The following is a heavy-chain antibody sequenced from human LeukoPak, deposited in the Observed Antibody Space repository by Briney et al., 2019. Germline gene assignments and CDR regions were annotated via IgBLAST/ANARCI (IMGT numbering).Heavy chain of an antibody. J-gene: IGHJ6*04. V-gene: IGHV3-7*03. CDR2: IKPDGSEK. Sequence: GGSLRLSCAASGFTLSSYWMGWVRQTPGKGLEWVAIIKPDGSEKYYVDSVKGRFTISRDKAKISLYLQMNSLRAEDTAVYYCARGRGMDVWGKGTTVTVSS. CDR1: GFTLSSYW. CDR3: ARGRGMDV. D-gene: IGHD3-10*01.